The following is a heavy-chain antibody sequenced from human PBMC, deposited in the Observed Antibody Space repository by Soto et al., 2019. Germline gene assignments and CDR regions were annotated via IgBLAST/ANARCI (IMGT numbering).Heavy chain of an antibody. V-gene: IGHV3-30-3*01. D-gene: IGHD3-3*01. Sequence: PGGSLRLSCAASGFTFSSYAMHWVRQAPGKGLEWVAVISYDGSNKYYADSVKGRFTISRDNSKNTLYLQMNSLRAEDTAVYYCHWGYDFWSGYYLSGGPRSFDYWGQGTLVTVSS. CDR3: HWGYDFWSGYYLSGGPRSFDY. CDR2: ISYDGSNK. J-gene: IGHJ4*02. CDR1: GFTFSSYA.